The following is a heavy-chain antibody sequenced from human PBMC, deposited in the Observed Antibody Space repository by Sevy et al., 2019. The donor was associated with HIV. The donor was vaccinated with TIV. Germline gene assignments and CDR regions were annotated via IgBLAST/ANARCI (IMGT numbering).Heavy chain of an antibody. CDR3: TRWKAAQSIFDY. CDR1: GFTFGDYC. D-gene: IGHD6-13*01. V-gene: IGHV3-49*04. CDR2: LESDVYGGTV. J-gene: IGHJ4*02. Sequence: GGCLRLSCTASGFTFGDYCMSWVRQAPGKGLEWVAFLESDVYGGTVDHAASVRGRFVISRDDSKTIAYLQMNDLKTEDTGVYYCTRWKAAQSIFDYWGQGALVTVSS.